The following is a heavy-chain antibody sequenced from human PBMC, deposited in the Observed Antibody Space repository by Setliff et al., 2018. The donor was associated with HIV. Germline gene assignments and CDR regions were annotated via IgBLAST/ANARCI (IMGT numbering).Heavy chain of an antibody. J-gene: IGHJ4*02. D-gene: IGHD2-21*02. CDR3: ATDPDGGNSDY. CDR2: VDPEDGET. CDR1: GYTFSDYY. V-gene: IGHV1-69-2*01. Sequence: ASVKVSCKASGYTFSDYYMHWVQQAPGKGLEWMGRVDPEDGETRYAEKFQGRVTITADTSTDTVYMELSSLRSEDTAVYYCATDPDGGNSDYWGLGTLVTVSS.